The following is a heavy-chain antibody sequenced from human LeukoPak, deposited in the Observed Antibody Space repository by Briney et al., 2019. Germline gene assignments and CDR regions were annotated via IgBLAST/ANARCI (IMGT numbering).Heavy chain of an antibody. CDR1: GFTFSSYA. D-gene: IGHD6-19*01. V-gene: IGHV3-23*01. CDR2: ISGSGGST. CDR3: ARVRPYSSGWSYRSSYYYYGMDV. Sequence: PGGSLRLSCAASGFTFSSYAMSWVRQAPGKGLEWVSAISGSGGSTYYADSVKGRFTISRDNSKNTLYLQMNSLRAEDTAVYYCARVRPYSSGWSYRSSYYYYGMDVWGQGTTVTVSS. J-gene: IGHJ6*02.